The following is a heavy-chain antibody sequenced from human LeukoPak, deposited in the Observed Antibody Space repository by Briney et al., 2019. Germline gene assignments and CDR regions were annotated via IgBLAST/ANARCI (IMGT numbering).Heavy chain of an antibody. CDR3: ASTYYDFWSGYYPFDY. J-gene: IGHJ4*02. CDR1: GFTFSSYW. Sequence: GGSLRLSCAASGFTFSSYWMSWVRQAPGKGLEWVANIKQDGSEKYYVDSVKGRFTISRDNAKNSLYLQMNSLRAEDTAVYYCASTYYDFWSGYYPFDYWGQGTLVTVS. V-gene: IGHV3-7*01. D-gene: IGHD3-3*01. CDR2: IKQDGSEK.